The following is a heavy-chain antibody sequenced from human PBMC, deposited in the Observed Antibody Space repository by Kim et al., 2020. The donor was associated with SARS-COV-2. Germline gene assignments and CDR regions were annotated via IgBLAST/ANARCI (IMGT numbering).Heavy chain of an antibody. Sequence: GGSMRLSCAASGFTLTSCAIHWGRQAPGKGFEWVAVIRYDGINKNSADSVKGRLTISRDNSKNTLYLQMNSLRAEDTALSYFARDPWSLIRGLTYSYYWMDVWGQETTSTVSS. CDR2: IRYDGINK. J-gene: IGHJ6*02. CDR1: GFTLTSCA. D-gene: IGHD2-21*02. V-gene: IGHV3-30-3*01. CDR3: ARDPWSLIRGLTYSYYWMDV.